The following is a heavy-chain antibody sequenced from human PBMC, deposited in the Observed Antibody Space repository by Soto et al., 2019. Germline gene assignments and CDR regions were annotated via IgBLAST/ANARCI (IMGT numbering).Heavy chain of an antibody. CDR2: IYYGGTS. J-gene: IGHJ6*02. CDR3: ARDRVVLVPAADYYYYYGMDV. D-gene: IGHD2-2*01. V-gene: IGHV4-59*12. CDR1: GGSFSPNY. Sequence: SETLSLTCTMSGGSFSPNYWSWIRQPPGKALEWVGYIYYGGTSSYNPSLKSRVTISLDTSKSQVSLRLSSVTAADTAVYYCARDRVVLVPAADYYYYYGMDVWDQGTTVTVSS.